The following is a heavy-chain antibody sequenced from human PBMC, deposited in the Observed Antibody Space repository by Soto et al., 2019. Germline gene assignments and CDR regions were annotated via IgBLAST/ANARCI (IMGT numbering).Heavy chain of an antibody. CDR1: GGSISSYY. CDR2: IYYSGST. D-gene: IGHD6-19*01. J-gene: IGHJ4*02. CDR3: AREVEEAVAGYFDY. Sequence: SETLSLTCTVSGGSISSYYWSWIRQPPGKGLEWIGYIYYSGSTNYNPSLKSRVTISVDTSKNQFSLKLSSVTAADTAVYYCAREVEEAVAGYFDYWGQGTLVTVSS. V-gene: IGHV4-59*01.